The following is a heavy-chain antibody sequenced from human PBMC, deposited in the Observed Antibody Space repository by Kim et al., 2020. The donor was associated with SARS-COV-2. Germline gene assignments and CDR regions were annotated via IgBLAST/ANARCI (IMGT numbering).Heavy chain of an antibody. D-gene: IGHD6-13*01. Sequence: SVKVSCKASGGTFSSYAISWVRQAPGQGLEWMGGIIPIFGTANYAQKFQGRVTITADESTSTAYMELSSLRSEDTAVYYCASWPVSGYSSSWYLRDPDYGMDVWGQGTTVTVSS. CDR2: IIPIFGTA. CDR1: GGTFSSYA. CDR3: ASWPVSGYSSSWYLRDPDYGMDV. J-gene: IGHJ6*02. V-gene: IGHV1-69*13.